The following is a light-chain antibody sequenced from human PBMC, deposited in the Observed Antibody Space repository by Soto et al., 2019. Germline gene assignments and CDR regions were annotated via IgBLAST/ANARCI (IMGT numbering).Light chain of an antibody. J-gene: IGKJ1*01. Sequence: DIQMTQSPSSLSTSVGDRVTITCRASQGISNYLAWYQQKPGKVPKLLIYAASTLQSGVPSRFSGSGSGTDFTLTICSLQPEDVATYSCQKYNSAPWTFGQGTKVEIK. CDR3: QKYNSAPWT. CDR1: QGISNY. V-gene: IGKV1-27*01. CDR2: AAS.